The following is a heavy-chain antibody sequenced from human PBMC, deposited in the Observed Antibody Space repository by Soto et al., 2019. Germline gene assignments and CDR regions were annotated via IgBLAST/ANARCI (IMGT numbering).Heavy chain of an antibody. V-gene: IGHV1-46*01. CDR3: ARGRLFSSSSRGLGYYGMDD. CDR2: ISPSDGGT. CDR1: GYTFTNYY. D-gene: IGHD6-6*01. Sequence: QVQLVQSGAEVTKPGASVKISCKASGYTFTNYYMHWVRQAPGQGPEWMGIISPSDGGTSNAQKFQGRLPMTADTSTSTFYVKLSSLTSEDTAVYYCARGRLFSSSSRGLGYYGMDDWGHGTTVTVSS. J-gene: IGHJ6*02.